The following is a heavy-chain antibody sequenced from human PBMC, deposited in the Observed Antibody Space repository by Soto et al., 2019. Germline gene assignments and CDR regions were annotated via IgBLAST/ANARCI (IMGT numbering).Heavy chain of an antibody. CDR1: GYTFTSYD. Sequence: QVQLVQSGAEVKKPGASVKVSCKASGYTFTSYDINWVRQATGQGLESMGWMNPNGGNTAYAQKFQGRITMTRNTSISTAYMELSSLRSEDTAVYYCARGNEYGGNFDYWGQGTLVTVSS. CDR2: MNPNGGNT. V-gene: IGHV1-8*01. J-gene: IGHJ4*02. D-gene: IGHD2-15*01. CDR3: ARGNEYGGNFDY.